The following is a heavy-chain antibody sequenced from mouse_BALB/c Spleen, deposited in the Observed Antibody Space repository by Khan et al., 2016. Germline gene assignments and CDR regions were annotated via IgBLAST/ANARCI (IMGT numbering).Heavy chain of an antibody. CDR1: GYSITSDYA. V-gene: IGHV3-2*02. CDR2: ISYSGST. CDR3: ARGRYYGSRGYFDV. D-gene: IGHD1-1*01. Sequence: EVKLEESGPGLVKPSQSLSLTCTVTGYSITSDYAWNWIRQFPGNKLEWMGYISYSGSTSYNPSLKSRISITRDTSKNQFFLKLNSVTTEDTATYYCARGRYYGSRGYFDVWGAGTTVTVSS. J-gene: IGHJ1*01.